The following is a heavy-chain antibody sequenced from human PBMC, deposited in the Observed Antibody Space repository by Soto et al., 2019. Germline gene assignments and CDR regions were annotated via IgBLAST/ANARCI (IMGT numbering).Heavy chain of an antibody. J-gene: IGHJ3*02. CDR2: IIPILGIA. V-gene: IGHV1-69*02. Sequence: GASVKVSCKASGGTFSSYTISWVRQAPGQGLEWMGRIIPILGIANYAQKFQGRVTITADKSTSTAYMELSSLRSEDTAVYYCARAYGDYVGAAFDIWGQGTMVTVSS. CDR1: GGTFSSYT. D-gene: IGHD4-17*01. CDR3: ARAYGDYVGAAFDI.